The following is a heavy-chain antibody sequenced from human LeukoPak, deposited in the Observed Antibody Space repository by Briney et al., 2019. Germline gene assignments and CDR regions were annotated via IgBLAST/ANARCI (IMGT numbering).Heavy chain of an antibody. J-gene: IGHJ4*02. D-gene: IGHD1-26*01. CDR3: ARGVSGSYYDPWFPDY. CDR1: GGSFSGYY. CDR2: INHSGST. Sequence: TSETLSLTCAVYGGSFSGYYWSWIRQPPGKGLEWIGEINHSGSTNYNPSLKSRVTISVDTSKNQFSLKLSSVTAADTAVYYCARGVSGSYYDPWFPDYWGQGTLVTVSS. V-gene: IGHV4-34*01.